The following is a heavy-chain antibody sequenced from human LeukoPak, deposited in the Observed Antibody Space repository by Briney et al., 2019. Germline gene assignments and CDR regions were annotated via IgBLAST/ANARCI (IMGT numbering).Heavy chain of an antibody. V-gene: IGHV4-59*01. CDR2: IYYSGST. D-gene: IGHD1-26*01. CDR3: ARVEVGSYYGLDY. J-gene: IGHJ4*02. Sequence: PSGTLSLTCTVSGGSISSYYWSWIRQPPGKGLEWIGYIYYSGSTNYNPSLKSRVTISVDTSKNQFSLKLSPVTAADTAVYYCARVEVGSYYGLDYWGQGTLVTVSS. CDR1: GGSISSYY.